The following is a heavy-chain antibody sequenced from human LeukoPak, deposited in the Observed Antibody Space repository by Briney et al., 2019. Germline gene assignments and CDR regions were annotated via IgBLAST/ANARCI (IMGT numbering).Heavy chain of an antibody. V-gene: IGHV3-30-3*01. CDR2: ISYDGSNK. CDR1: GFTFSSYA. J-gene: IGHJ4*02. Sequence: GGSLRLSCAASGFTFSSYAMHWVRQAPGKGLEWVAVISYDGSNKYYADSVKGRFTISRDNSKNTLYLQMNSLRAEDTAVYYCARDHGSSWPDYWGQGTLVTVSS. D-gene: IGHD6-13*01. CDR3: ARDHGSSWPDY.